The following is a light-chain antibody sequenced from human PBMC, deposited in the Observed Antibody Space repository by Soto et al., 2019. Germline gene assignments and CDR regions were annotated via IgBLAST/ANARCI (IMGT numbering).Light chain of an antibody. Sequence: DIQMTHSPSTLSASVVDRVTITFRASQIISSWLAWYQQKPGKAPKLLIYKASSLESGVPSRFSGSGSGTEYTLTISSLQPDYFATYYCQQYNSVSLLTFGGGTKVDIK. CDR3: QQYNSVSLLT. CDR1: QIISSW. V-gene: IGKV1-5*03. CDR2: KAS. J-gene: IGKJ4*01.